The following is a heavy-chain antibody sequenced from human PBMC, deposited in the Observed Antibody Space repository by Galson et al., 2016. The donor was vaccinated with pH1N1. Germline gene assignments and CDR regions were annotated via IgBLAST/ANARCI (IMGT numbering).Heavy chain of an antibody. D-gene: IGHD6-6*01. J-gene: IGHJ6*02. V-gene: IGHV5-51*01. CDR3: ARHQSSSDDYFFYNMDV. CDR2: VYPGDSDT. Sequence: QSGAEVKKPGESLKISCKGSGYIFSTFWIGWVRQMPGKGLEWMGIVYPGDSDTRYTPSFKGQVTISVDKSISTAYLQWSSLKASDSAIYFCARHQSSSDDYFFYNMDVWGQGTTVTVSS. CDR1: GYIFSTFW.